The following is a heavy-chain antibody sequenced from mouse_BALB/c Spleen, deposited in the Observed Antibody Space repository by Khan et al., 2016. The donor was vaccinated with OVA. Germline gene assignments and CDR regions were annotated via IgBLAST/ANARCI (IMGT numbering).Heavy chain of an antibody. J-gene: IGHJ3*01. CDR1: GYSFTGYT. V-gene: IGHV1-18*01. CDR3: VRSASYGDYVEAWFAY. Sequence: EVQLHQSGPELVQPGASLKMSCKAPGYSFTGYTMNWVKQSHVKNLEWIGLINPYNGGTAYNQKFRGKATLTVAKSSHTAYMELLSLTSEDSAVYYCVRSASYGDYVEAWFAYWGQGTLVTVSA. D-gene: IGHD2-13*01. CDR2: INPYNGGT.